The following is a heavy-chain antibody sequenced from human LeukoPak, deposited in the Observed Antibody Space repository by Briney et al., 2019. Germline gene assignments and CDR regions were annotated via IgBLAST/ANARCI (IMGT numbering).Heavy chain of an antibody. CDR2: ISYDGSNK. CDR3: AKAVADPPFDY. D-gene: IGHD6-19*01. Sequence: PGRSLRLSCAASGFTFSSYAMHWVRQPPGKGLEWVAVISYDGSNKYYADSVKGRFTISRDNSKNTLYLQMNSLRAEDTAVYYCAKAVADPPFDYWGQGTLVTVSS. V-gene: IGHV3-30*04. CDR1: GFTFSSYA. J-gene: IGHJ4*02.